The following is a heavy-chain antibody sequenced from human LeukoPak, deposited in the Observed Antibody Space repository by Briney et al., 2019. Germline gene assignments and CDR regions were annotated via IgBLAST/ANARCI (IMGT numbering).Heavy chain of an antibody. Sequence: ASVKVSCKASGYTFTGYYMHWVRQAPGQGLEWMGWISAYNGNTNYAQKLQGRVTMTTDTSTSTAYMELRSLRSDDTAVYYCAREDIVVVVAATDAFDIWGQGTMVTVSS. D-gene: IGHD2-15*01. J-gene: IGHJ3*02. CDR1: GYTFTGYY. V-gene: IGHV1-18*04. CDR2: ISAYNGNT. CDR3: AREDIVVVVAATDAFDI.